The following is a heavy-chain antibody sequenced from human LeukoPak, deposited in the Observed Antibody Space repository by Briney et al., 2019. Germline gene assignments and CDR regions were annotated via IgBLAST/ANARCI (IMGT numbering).Heavy chain of an antibody. Sequence: GGSLRLSCAASGFTFSTYGMHWVRQAPGKGLEWVAVISYDGNVKYYADSVKGRFTISRDNSKNTLYLQMNSLRAEDTAVYYCAKQLKYYYDSSGYYHDAFDIWGQGTMVTVSS. CDR3: AKQLKYYYDSSGYYHDAFDI. CDR1: GFTFSTYG. J-gene: IGHJ3*02. V-gene: IGHV3-30*18. CDR2: ISYDGNVK. D-gene: IGHD3-22*01.